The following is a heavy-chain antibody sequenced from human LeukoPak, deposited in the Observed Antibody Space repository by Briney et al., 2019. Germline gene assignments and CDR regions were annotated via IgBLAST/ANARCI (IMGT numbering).Heavy chain of an antibody. CDR3: ARDSHDSSNYADAFDI. Sequence: ASVKVSCKASGYTFTSYGISWVRQAPGQGLEWMGWISAYNGNTNYAQKLQGRVTMTTDTSTSTAYMELRSLRSDDTAVYYCARDSHDSSNYADAFDIWGRGTMVTVSS. CDR2: ISAYNGNT. V-gene: IGHV1-18*01. D-gene: IGHD4-11*01. CDR1: GYTFTSYG. J-gene: IGHJ3*02.